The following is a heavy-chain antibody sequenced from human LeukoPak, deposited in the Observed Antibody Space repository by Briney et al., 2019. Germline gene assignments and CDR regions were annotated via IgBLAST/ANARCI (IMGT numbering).Heavy chain of an antibody. V-gene: IGHV3-23*01. CDR2: ISGSGGST. J-gene: IGHJ4*02. CDR3: AKAGSASSYFDY. CDR1: GFTFSSYA. D-gene: IGHD3-10*01. Sequence: GGSLRLSCAASGFTFSSYAMSWVRQAPGKGLEWVSAISGSGGSTYYADSVKGRFTISRDNSKNTLYLQMNSLRAEDTAVYCCAKAGSASSYFDYWGQGTLVTVSS.